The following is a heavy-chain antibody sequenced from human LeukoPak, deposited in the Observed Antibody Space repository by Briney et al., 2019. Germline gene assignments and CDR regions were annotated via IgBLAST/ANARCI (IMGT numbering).Heavy chain of an antibody. J-gene: IGHJ4*02. D-gene: IGHD3-10*01. CDR1: GFTFSSYA. CDR2: ISGSGGST. Sequence: PGGSLRLSCAASGFTFSSYAMSWVRQAPGKGLEWVSAISGSGGSTYYADSVKGRFTISRDNSKNTLYLQMNSLRAEDTAVYYCARRRGYYGSGSYPDYWGQGTLVTVSS. CDR3: ARRRGYYGSGSYPDY. V-gene: IGHV3-23*01.